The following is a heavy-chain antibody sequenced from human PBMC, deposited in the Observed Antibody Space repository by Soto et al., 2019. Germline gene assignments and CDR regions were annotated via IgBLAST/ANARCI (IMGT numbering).Heavy chain of an antibody. D-gene: IGHD5-18*01. CDR3: ARGLRGYCYGSWWFDP. Sequence: QVQLVQSGAEVKKPGASVKVSCKASGYTFTSYYMHWVRQAPGQGLEWMGIINPSGGSTSYAQKFQGRVTRTRDTSTSTVYMELSSMRSEDTAVYYCARGLRGYCYGSWWFDPWGQGTLVTVSS. J-gene: IGHJ5*02. CDR1: GYTFTSYY. CDR2: INPSGGST. V-gene: IGHV1-46*01.